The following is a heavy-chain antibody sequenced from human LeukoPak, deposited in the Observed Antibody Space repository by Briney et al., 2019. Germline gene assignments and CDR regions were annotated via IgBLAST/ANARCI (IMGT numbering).Heavy chain of an antibody. CDR2: INPNSGGT. V-gene: IGHV1-2*02. CDR1: GYTFTGYY. CDR3: ARDHTPHIVVVPAAIYYYMDV. J-gene: IGHJ6*03. Sequence: ASVKVSCKASGYTFTGYYMHWVRQAPGQGLEWMGWINPNSGGTNHAQKFQGRVTMTRDTSISTAYMELSRLRSDDTAVYYCARDHTPHIVVVPAAIYYYMDVWGKGTTVTVSS. D-gene: IGHD2-2*01.